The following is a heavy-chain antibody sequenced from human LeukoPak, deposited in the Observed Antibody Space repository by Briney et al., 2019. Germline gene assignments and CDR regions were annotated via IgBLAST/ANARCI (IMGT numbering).Heavy chain of an antibody. CDR1: GFTFSSSA. Sequence: GGSQRLSCAASGFTFSSSAMSWVRQAPGKGLEWVSSICGSGDTTYYADSVKGRFTVSRDNSNNMLYLQMNSLRADDTAVYFCAKGRSVSCYGAMDVWGQGTTVIVSS. CDR3: AKGRSVSCYGAMDV. V-gene: IGHV3-23*01. CDR2: ICGSGDTT. J-gene: IGHJ6*02. D-gene: IGHD2-2*01.